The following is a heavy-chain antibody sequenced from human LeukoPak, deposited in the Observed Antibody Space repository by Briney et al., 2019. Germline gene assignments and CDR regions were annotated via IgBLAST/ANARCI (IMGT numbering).Heavy chain of an antibody. CDR3: ARLGDTSVGSDI. J-gene: IGHJ3*02. CDR2: IIPIFGTA. Sequence: SVKVSCKASGGTFSSYAISWVRQAPGQGLEGMGRIIPIFGTANYAQKFQGRVTITTDESTSTAYMELSSLRSEDTAVYYCARLGDTSVGSDIWGQGTMVTVSS. D-gene: IGHD3-22*01. V-gene: IGHV1-69*05. CDR1: GGTFSSYA.